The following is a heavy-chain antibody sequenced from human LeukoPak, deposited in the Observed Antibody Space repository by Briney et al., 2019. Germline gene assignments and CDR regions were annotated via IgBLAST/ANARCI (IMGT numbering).Heavy chain of an antibody. J-gene: IGHJ3*02. Sequence: GESLKIPWKGSGYSFTRYLIGWVRQMPGKGVEGVGGIYPDGSDPRHSPPFQAQVHISTDKSNSTAYLQERSLHGSHSGMYYCATHKPWQLIHDAFYIWGQGTKDTVSS. D-gene: IGHD6-19*01. CDR2: IYPDGSDP. CDR3: ATHKPWQLIHDAFYI. V-gene: IGHV5-51*01. CDR1: GYSFTRYL.